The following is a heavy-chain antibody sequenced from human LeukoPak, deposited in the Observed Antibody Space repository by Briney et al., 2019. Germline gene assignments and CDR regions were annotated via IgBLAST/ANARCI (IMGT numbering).Heavy chain of an antibody. J-gene: IGHJ1*01. CDR2: ISGSGGST. CDR1: GFTFSSYA. D-gene: IGHD3-22*01. CDR3: AKGRDSSGLQYFQH. Sequence: PGGSLRLSCAVSGFTFSSYAMSWVRQAPGKGLEWVSHISGSGGSTYYADSVKGRFTISRDNSMNTLYLQMNSLRAEDTAVYFCAKGRDSSGLQYFQHWGQGTLVTVSS. V-gene: IGHV3-23*01.